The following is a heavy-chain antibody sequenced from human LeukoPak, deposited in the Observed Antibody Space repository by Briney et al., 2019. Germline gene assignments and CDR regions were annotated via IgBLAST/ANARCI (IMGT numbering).Heavy chain of an antibody. CDR3: AKGSGYYYYYMDV. J-gene: IGHJ6*03. CDR2: IWYDGSNE. V-gene: IGHV3-33*06. CDR1: GFTFSSYG. Sequence: GGSLRLSCAASGFTFSSYGVHWVRQAPGKGLEWVSLIWYDGSNEYYADSVKGRFTISRDNSKNTLYLQMNNVRAEDTAVYYCAKGSGYYYYYMDVWGKGTTVTVSS. D-gene: IGHD6-25*01.